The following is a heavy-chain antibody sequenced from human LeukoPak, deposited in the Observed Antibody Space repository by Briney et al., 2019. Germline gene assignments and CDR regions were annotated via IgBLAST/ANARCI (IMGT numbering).Heavy chain of an antibody. V-gene: IGHV3-23*01. J-gene: IGHJ6*02. CDR1: GFTFSSYA. Sequence: GGSLRLSCAASGFTFSSYAMSWVRQAPGKGLEWVSAISGSGGSTYYADSVKGRFTISRDNSKNTLYLQMNSLRAEDTAVYYCGSSIAAAGSYYGMDVWGQGTTVTVSS. CDR2: ISGSGGST. D-gene: IGHD6-13*01. CDR3: GSSIAAAGSYYGMDV.